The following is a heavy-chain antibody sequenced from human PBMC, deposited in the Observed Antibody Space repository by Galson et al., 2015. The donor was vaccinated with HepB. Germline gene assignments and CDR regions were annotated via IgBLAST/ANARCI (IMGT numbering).Heavy chain of an antibody. D-gene: IGHD6-19*01. CDR1: GFTFSSYG. CDR2: ISYDGSNK. CDR3: AKESRGQWLVLEYYYYYGMDV. J-gene: IGHJ6*02. Sequence: SLRLSCAASGFTFSSYGMHWVRQAPGKGLEWVAVISYDGSNKYYADSVKGRFTISRDNSKNTLYLQMNSLRAEDTAVYYCAKESRGQWLVLEYYYYYGMDVWGQGTTVTVSS. V-gene: IGHV3-30*18.